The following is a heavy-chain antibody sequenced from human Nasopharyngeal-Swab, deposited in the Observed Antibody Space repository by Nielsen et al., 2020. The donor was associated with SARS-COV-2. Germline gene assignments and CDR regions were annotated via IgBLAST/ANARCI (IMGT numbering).Heavy chain of an antibody. D-gene: IGHD3-10*01. Sequence: ASVKVSCKASGYTFTSYAMHWVRQAPGQRLEWMGWINAGNGNTKYSQKFQGRVTITRDTSASTACMELSSLRSEDTAVYYCARATKTYYYGSGSYYNYGMDVWGQGTTVTVSS. CDR1: GYTFTSYA. J-gene: IGHJ6*02. CDR2: INAGNGNT. V-gene: IGHV1-3*01. CDR3: ARATKTYYYGSGSYYNYGMDV.